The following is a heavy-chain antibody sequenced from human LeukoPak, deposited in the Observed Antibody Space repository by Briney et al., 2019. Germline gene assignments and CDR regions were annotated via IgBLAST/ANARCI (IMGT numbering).Heavy chain of an antibody. J-gene: IGHJ4*02. Sequence: GESLKISCKGSGYSFTSYWIGWVRQMPGKGLEWMGIIYPGDSDIRYSPSFQGQVTISADKSISTAYLQWSSLKASDTAMYYCARVYYYGSGSYIPPGYWGQGTLVTVSS. CDR2: IYPGDSDI. V-gene: IGHV5-51*01. D-gene: IGHD3-10*01. CDR1: GYSFTSYW. CDR3: ARVYYYGSGSYIPPGY.